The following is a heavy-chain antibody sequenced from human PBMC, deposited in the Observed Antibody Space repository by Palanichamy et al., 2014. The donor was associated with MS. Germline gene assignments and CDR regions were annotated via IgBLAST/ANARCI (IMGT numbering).Heavy chain of an antibody. CDR1: GFSVSNDY. CDR3: ARRCATPRHYYPYGPDV. J-gene: IGHJ6*02. D-gene: IGHD1-26*01. V-gene: IGHV3-53*01. Sequence: GQLVQSGGGLTQPGESLRLSCAASGFSVSNDYMSWVRQGPGKGLEWVSVIYTAGRTYYADSVKGRFTISRDISRNTLYLQMNNLRVEDTAVYYCARRCATPRHYYPYGPDVWGQGTSVSVSS. CDR2: IYTAGRT.